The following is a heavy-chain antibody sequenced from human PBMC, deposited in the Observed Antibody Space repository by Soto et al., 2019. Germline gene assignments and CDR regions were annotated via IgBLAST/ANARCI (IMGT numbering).Heavy chain of an antibody. J-gene: IGHJ4*02. CDR3: ARGPRRITMIVVATAPKYDY. D-gene: IGHD3-22*01. Sequence: PSETLSLTYTVSGGSISSYYWSWIRQPPGKGLEWIGYIYYSGSTNYNPSLKSRVTISVDTSKNQFSLKLSSVTAADTAVYYCARGPRRITMIVVATAPKYDYWGQGTLVTVSS. CDR2: IYYSGST. V-gene: IGHV4-59*12. CDR1: GGSISSYY.